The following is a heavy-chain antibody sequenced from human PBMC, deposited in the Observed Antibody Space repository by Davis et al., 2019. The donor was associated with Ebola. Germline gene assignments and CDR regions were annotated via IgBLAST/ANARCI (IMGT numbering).Heavy chain of an antibody. CDR1: GGTFSSYA. CDR3: ARLREYCSGGSCYGYYGMDV. J-gene: IGHJ6*02. V-gene: IGHV1-69*06. D-gene: IGHD2-15*01. Sequence: AASVKVSCKASGGTFSSYAISWVRQAPGQGLEWMGGIIPIFGTANYAQKFQGRVTITADKSTSTAYMELSSLRSEDTAVYYCARLREYCSGGSCYGYYGMDVWGQGTTVTVSS. CDR2: IIPIFGTA.